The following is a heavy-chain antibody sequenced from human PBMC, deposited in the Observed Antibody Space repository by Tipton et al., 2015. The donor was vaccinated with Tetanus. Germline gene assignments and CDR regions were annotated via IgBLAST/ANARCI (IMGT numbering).Heavy chain of an antibody. CDR1: GGSVSSSTYY. CDR3: VQVAGLFNSFDP. Sequence: TLSLTCTVSGGSVSSSTYYWGWIRQPPGKGLEWLGTIYYTGSTYYSPARKRRVTLSVDPSKNQFSLKLTSVTAAETAVYFCVQVAGLFNSFDPWGRGTLVTVSS. D-gene: IGHD6-19*01. V-gene: IGHV4-39*01. CDR2: IYYTGST. J-gene: IGHJ5*02.